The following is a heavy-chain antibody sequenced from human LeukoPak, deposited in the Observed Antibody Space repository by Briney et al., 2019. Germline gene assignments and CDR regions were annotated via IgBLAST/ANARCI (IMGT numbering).Heavy chain of an antibody. CDR2: ISAYNGNT. V-gene: IGHV1-18*01. J-gene: IGHJ4*02. CDR1: GYTFTSYG. CDR3: ARDRGGTGDFDY. Sequence: ASVKVSCKASGYTFTSYGISWVRQAPGQGLEWMGWISAYNGNTNYAQKFQGRVTIARDTSASTAYMELSSLRSEDTAIYYCARDRGGTGDFDYWGQGTLVTVSS. D-gene: IGHD1-1*01.